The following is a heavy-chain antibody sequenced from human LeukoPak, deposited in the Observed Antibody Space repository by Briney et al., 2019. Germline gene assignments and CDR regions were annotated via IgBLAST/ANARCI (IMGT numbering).Heavy chain of an antibody. J-gene: IGHJ5*02. CDR3: AKDNPTVVTPASWCDP. Sequence: GGSLRLSCAASGFTFSSYGMHWVRQAPGKGLEWVAFIRYDGSNKYYADSVKGRFTISRDNSKNTLYLQMNSLRAEDTAVYYCAKDNPTVVTPASWCDPWGQETLVTVPS. D-gene: IGHD4-23*01. CDR2: IRYDGSNK. CDR1: GFTFSSYG. V-gene: IGHV3-30*02.